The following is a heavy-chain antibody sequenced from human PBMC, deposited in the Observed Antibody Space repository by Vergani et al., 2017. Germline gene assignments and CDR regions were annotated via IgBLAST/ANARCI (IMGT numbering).Heavy chain of an antibody. CDR2: ISSSSANI. CDR1: GFTFSSYT. Sequence: VQLVESGGGVVQPGGSLRLSCAASGFTFSSYTMTWVRQAPGKGLQWVSSISSSSANIHYADSVKGRFTVSRDSGRNSLFLQMKSLRAEDTAVYYCARGQAGYQVLYRAYFDPWGQGTLVTVSS. D-gene: IGHD2-2*02. V-gene: IGHV3-21*02. CDR3: ARGQAGYQVLYRAYFDP. J-gene: IGHJ5*02.